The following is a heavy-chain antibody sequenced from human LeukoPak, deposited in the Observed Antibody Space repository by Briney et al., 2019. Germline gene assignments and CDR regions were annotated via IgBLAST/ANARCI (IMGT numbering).Heavy chain of an antibody. CDR2: ISAYNGNT. Sequence: ASVKVSCKASGYTFINYDVTWVRQAPGQGLEWTGWISAYNGNTNYVQSLQDRITMTTDTSTNTVYMELRSLRSDDPAVYYCARGERGIPSPSLDLWGQGTLVTVSS. J-gene: IGHJ5*02. CDR1: GYTFINYD. V-gene: IGHV1-18*01. CDR3: ARGERGIPSPSLDL. D-gene: IGHD1-26*01.